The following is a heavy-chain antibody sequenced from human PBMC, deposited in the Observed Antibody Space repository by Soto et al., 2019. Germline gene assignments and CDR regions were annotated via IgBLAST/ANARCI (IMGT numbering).Heavy chain of an antibody. CDR2: INPKSGGT. D-gene: IGHD2-8*01. J-gene: IGHJ6*02. Sequence: GASVKVSCKASGYSFTDYHIHWVRQAPGQGLEWLGRINPKSGGTSTAQKFQGWVTMTRDRFISTVYMELTRLRSDDTAVYFCARGHSTDCSKGVCSFFYNHEMDVWGQGTTVTVSS. V-gene: IGHV1-2*04. CDR3: ARGHSTDCSKGVCSFFYNHEMDV. CDR1: GYSFTDYH.